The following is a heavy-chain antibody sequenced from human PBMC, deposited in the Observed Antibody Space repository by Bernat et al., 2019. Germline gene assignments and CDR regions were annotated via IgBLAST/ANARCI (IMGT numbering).Heavy chain of an antibody. J-gene: IGHJ4*02. Sequence: EVQLVESGGGLVQPGGSLRLSCAASGFTFSSYSMNWVRQAPGKGLEWVLYISSSSSTIYYADSVKGRFTISRDNAKNSLYLQMNSLRDEDTAVYYCARGALYYDYIWGSYRPTHFDYWGQGTLVTVSS. CDR2: ISSSSSTI. CDR3: ARGALYYDYIWGSYRPTHFDY. CDR1: GFTFSSYS. V-gene: IGHV3-48*02. D-gene: IGHD3-16*02.